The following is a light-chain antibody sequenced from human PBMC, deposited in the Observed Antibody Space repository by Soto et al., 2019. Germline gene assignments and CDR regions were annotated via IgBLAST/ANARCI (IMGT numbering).Light chain of an antibody. CDR2: DVY. CDR3: CSFAGSDTLGV. Sequence: QSALTQPRSVSGSPGQSVTISCTGTSTDIGAYNFVSWYQQHPGTAPQFLIYDVYKRPSGVPERFSGSKSGNTASLTISGLQAEDEADYYCCSFAGSDTLGVFGGGTKLTVL. CDR1: STDIGAYNF. J-gene: IGLJ3*02. V-gene: IGLV2-11*01.